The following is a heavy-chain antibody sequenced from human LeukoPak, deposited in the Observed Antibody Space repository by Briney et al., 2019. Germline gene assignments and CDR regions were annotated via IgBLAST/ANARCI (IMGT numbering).Heavy chain of an antibody. CDR3: ARRRYYATSSAFDY. J-gene: IGHJ4*02. D-gene: IGHD3-10*01. V-gene: IGHV4-34*01. CDR1: GGSFSGYY. CDR2: INHSGST. Sequence: SETLSLTCAVYGGSFSGYYWSWIRQPPGKGLEWIGEINHSGSTYYNPSLKSRVTISVDTSKNQFSLKLSSVTAADTAVYYCARRRYYATSSAFDYWGQGTLVTVSS.